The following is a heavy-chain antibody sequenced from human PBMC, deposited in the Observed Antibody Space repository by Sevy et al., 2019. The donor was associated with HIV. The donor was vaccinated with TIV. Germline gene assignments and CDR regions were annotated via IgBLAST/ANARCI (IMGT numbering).Heavy chain of an antibody. CDR2: ISTHNGDT. CDR1: GYTFTNYG. J-gene: IGHJ5*02. CDR3: ARRIYYDSGAYCWWFDP. Sequence: ASVKVSCKASGYTFTNYGISWVRQAPGQGLEWMGWISTHNGDTNYAQKLQGRVTMTTDTSTSTAYMELRSLRSDDTAVYYCARRIYYDSGAYCWWFDPWGQGTLVTVSS. V-gene: IGHV1-18*01. D-gene: IGHD3-22*01.